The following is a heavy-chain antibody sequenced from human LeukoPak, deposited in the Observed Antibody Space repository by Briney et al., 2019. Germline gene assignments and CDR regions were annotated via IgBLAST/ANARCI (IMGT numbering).Heavy chain of an antibody. CDR2: IIPIFGTA. Sequence: SVKVSCKASGGTFSSYAISWVRQAPGQGLEWMGGIIPIFGTANYAQKFQGRVTITADESTSTAYMELSSLRSEDTAVYYCARDSDQFRGSNAFDIWGQGTMGTVSS. CDR1: GGTFSSYA. V-gene: IGHV1-69*01. J-gene: IGHJ3*02. CDR3: ARDSDQFRGSNAFDI. D-gene: IGHD1-26*01.